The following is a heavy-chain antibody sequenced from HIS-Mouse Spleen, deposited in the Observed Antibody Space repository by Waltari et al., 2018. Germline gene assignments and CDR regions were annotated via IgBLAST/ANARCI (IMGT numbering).Heavy chain of an antibody. CDR1: GGSFSGYY. D-gene: IGHD2-2*01. V-gene: IGHV4-34*01. Sequence: QVQLQQWGAGLLKPSETLSLTCAVYGGSFSGYYWLGIRPPPAQGLEWIGEIKHSGSTNYNPSLKSRVTISVDTSKNQFSLKLSSVTAADTAVYYCARGRDGCSSTSCYDYFDYWGQGTLVTVSS. CDR3: ARGRDGCSSTSCYDYFDY. CDR2: IKHSGST. J-gene: IGHJ4*02.